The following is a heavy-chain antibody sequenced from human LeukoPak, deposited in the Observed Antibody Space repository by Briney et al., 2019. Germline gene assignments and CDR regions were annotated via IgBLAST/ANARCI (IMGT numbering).Heavy chain of an antibody. J-gene: IGHJ3*02. CDR2: IYPGDSLT. CDR1: GYIFTNYW. CDR3: ARPLRDGSYDAFDI. Sequence: GESLKISCKGSGYIFTNYWIGWVRQMPGKGLEWMGIIYPGDSLTRYSPSFQGHVTTSADRSITTAYLQWSSLTAADTAMYYCARPLRDGSYDAFDIWGQGTRVTVSS. D-gene: IGHD2-15*01. V-gene: IGHV5-51*01.